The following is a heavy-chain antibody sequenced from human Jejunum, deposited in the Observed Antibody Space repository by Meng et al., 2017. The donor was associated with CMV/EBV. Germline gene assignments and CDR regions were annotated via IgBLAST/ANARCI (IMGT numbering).Heavy chain of an antibody. J-gene: IGHJ4*02. CDR2: VYWNDDQ. Sequence: TFSGFSLATDQVGVGWIRQPPGKALEWIALVYWNDDQRYSPSLRSRVTITKDTSKNLVVLTMTNVALVDTATYYCARRDIDLRAFDIWGQGTLVTVSS. CDR1: GFSLATDQVG. V-gene: IGHV2-5*01. D-gene: IGHD3-9*01. CDR3: ARRDIDLRAFDI.